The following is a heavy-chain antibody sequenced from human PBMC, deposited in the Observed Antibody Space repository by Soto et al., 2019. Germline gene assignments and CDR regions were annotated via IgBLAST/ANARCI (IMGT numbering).Heavy chain of an antibody. V-gene: IGHV4-4*02. D-gene: IGHD1-1*01. Sequence: QVQLQESGPGLVEPSGTLSLTCTVSGGSISSGAWWSWVRQPPGTGLEWIGEIRHGGNTNYNPSLKSRLTISVDKSKNQLSLILTSVTAADTAVYYCAKNGAWNLEFWGQGTLVTVSS. CDR3: AKNGAWNLEF. CDR1: GGSISSGAW. J-gene: IGHJ4*02. CDR2: IRHGGNT.